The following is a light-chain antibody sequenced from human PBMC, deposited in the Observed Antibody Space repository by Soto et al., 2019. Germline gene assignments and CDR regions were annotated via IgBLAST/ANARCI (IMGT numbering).Light chain of an antibody. Sequence: QSVLTQPPSASGTPGQRVTISCSGSSSNIGTYYVDWYQQLPGTAPKLLIHRNGQRPSGVPDRFSGSKSGTSASLAISGLRSKDEADYYCATWDDRLRAYVIGAGTKVTV. J-gene: IGLJ1*01. CDR3: ATWDDRLRAYV. V-gene: IGLV1-47*01. CDR1: SSNIGTYY. CDR2: RNG.